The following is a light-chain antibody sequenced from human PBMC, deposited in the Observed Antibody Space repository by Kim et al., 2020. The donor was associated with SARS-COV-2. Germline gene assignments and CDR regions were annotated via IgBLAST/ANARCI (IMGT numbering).Light chain of an antibody. CDR2: EDS. CDR1: KLGDKY. Sequence: SYELTQPPSVSVSPGQTASITCSGDKLGDKYVCWYQQKPGQSPVRVIYEDSRRPSGIPERFLGSNSGNTATLTISGTQAMDEADYYCQAWDSSTGVLGGGTQLTVL. V-gene: IGLV3-1*01. J-gene: IGLJ3*02. CDR3: QAWDSSTGV.